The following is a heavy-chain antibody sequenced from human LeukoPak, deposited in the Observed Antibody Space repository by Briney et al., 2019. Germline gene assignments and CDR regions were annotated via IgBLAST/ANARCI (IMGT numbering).Heavy chain of an antibody. CDR2: ISYGGDT. V-gene: IGHV4-30-4*08. Sequence: SETLSLTCTVSGGSITISNYYWIWVRQPPGKGLEWIGCISYGGDTYYSPSLESRVSISMDMSKSQFSLRLNSGTAADTAVYYCASKQWVYYYMDVWGTGTTVTVSS. J-gene: IGHJ6*03. D-gene: IGHD1-26*01. CDR1: GGSITISNYY. CDR3: ASKQWVYYYMDV.